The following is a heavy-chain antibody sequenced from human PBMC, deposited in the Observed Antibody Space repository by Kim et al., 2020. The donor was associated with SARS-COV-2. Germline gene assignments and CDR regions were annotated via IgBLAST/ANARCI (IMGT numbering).Heavy chain of an antibody. Sequence: ASVKVSCKASGYTFTGYYMHWVRQAPGQGLEWMGWINPNSGGTNYAQKFQGRVTMTRYTSISTAYMELSRLRSDDTAVYYCARLDYYDSSEGYWGQGTLVTVSS. D-gene: IGHD3-22*01. J-gene: IGHJ4*02. CDR1: GYTFTGYY. V-gene: IGHV1-2*02. CDR2: INPNSGGT. CDR3: ARLDYYDSSEGY.